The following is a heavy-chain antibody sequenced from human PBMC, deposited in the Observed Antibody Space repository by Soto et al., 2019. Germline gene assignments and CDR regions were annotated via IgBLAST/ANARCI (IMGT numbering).Heavy chain of an antibody. CDR3: ARDTDSSSWSYYYYYMDV. Sequence: QVQLQQWGAGLLKPSETLSLTCAVYGGSFSGYYWSWIRQPPGKGLEWIGEINHSGSTNYNPSLKSRVTISVDTSKNQFSLKLSSVTAADTAVYYCARDTDSSSWSYYYYYMDVWGKGTTVTVSS. J-gene: IGHJ6*03. V-gene: IGHV4-34*01. CDR2: INHSGST. CDR1: GGSFSGYY. D-gene: IGHD6-13*01.